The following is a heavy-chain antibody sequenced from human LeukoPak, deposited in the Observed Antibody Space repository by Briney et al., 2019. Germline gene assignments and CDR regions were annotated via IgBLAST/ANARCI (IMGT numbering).Heavy chain of an antibody. CDR1: GGSISNSSYY. Sequence: SETLSLTCTVSGGSISNSSYYWGWIRQPPGKGLEWIGSIYYSGGTYYNRSLKSRVTISVDTSKNQFSLKLISVTAADTAVYYCARVGIAGLDYWGQGTLVTVSS. CDR3: ARVGIAGLDY. CDR2: IYYSGGT. D-gene: IGHD6-13*01. J-gene: IGHJ4*02. V-gene: IGHV4-39*01.